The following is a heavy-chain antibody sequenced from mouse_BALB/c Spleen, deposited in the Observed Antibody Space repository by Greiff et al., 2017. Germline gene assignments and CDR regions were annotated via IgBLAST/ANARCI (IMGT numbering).Heavy chain of an antibody. V-gene: IGHV2-9*02. Sequence: QVQLKQSGPGLVAPSQSLSITCTVSGFSLTSYGVHWVRQPPGKGLEWLGVIWAGGSTNYNSALMSRLSISKDNSKSQVFLKMNSLQTDDTAMYYCARDEPRHYYRYDGGYFDVWGAGTTVTVSS. J-gene: IGHJ1*01. D-gene: IGHD2-14*01. CDR3: ARDEPRHYYRYDGGYFDV. CDR1: GFSLTSYG. CDR2: IWAGGST.